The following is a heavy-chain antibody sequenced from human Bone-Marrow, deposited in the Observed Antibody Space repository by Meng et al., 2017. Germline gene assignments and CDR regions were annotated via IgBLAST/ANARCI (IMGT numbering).Heavy chain of an antibody. CDR1: GYTFTSYD. CDR2: MNPNSGNT. D-gene: IGHD5-18*01. J-gene: IGHJ6*02. Sequence: ASVKVSCKASGYTFTSYDNNWLRQATGQGLEWMGWMNPNSGNTGYAQKFKGRVTMTRNTSISTAYMELSSLRSEDTAVYYCARGPRYKRGYYYGMDVWGQGTTVTVSS. V-gene: IGHV1-8*01. CDR3: ARGPRYKRGYYYGMDV.